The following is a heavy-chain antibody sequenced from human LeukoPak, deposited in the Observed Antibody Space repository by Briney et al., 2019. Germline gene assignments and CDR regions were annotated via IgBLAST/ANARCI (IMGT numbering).Heavy chain of an antibody. CDR3: AKDIRYYDSSGYYYYYYGMDV. CDR2: ISWNSGSI. J-gene: IGHJ6*02. Sequence: PGGSLRLSCAASGFTFDDYAMHWVRQAPGKGLEWVSGISWNSGSIGYADSVKGRFTISRDNAKSSLYLQMNSLRAEDTALYYCAKDIRYYDSSGYYYYYYGMDVWGQGTTVTVSS. CDR1: GFTFDDYA. D-gene: IGHD3-22*01. V-gene: IGHV3-9*01.